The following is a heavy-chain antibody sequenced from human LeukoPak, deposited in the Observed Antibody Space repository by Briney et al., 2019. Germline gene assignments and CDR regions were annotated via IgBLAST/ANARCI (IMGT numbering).Heavy chain of an antibody. D-gene: IGHD2-21*02. Sequence: PGGSLRLSCAASGFTFSSYWMSWVRQAPGKGLEWVANIKQDGSEKYYVDSVKGRFTISRDNAKNSLYLQMNSLRAEDTAVYYCARGPPGLVVTAISDDYWGQGTLVTASS. V-gene: IGHV3-7*01. CDR1: GFTFSSYW. J-gene: IGHJ4*02. CDR3: ARGPPGLVVTAISDDY. CDR2: IKQDGSEK.